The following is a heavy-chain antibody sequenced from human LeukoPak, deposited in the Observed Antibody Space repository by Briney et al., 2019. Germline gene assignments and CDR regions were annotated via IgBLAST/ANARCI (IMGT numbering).Heavy chain of an antibody. CDR3: ARQAWRGPIVVAFDY. V-gene: IGHV1-69*01. CDR1: GGTFSIYA. Sequence: ASVKVSCKASGGTFSIYAISWVRQAPGQGLEWMGGIIPIFGTANYAQKFQGRVTITADESTSTAYMELSSLRSEDTAVYYCARQAWRGPIVVAFDYWGQGTLVTVSS. D-gene: IGHD3-22*01. J-gene: IGHJ4*02. CDR2: IIPIFGTA.